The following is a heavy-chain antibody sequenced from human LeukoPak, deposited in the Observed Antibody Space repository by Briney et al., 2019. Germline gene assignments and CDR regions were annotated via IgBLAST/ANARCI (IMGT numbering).Heavy chain of an antibody. CDR3: ARLLTTWDHYYMDV. Sequence: GGSLRLSCAASGFTFSSYWMSWVRQAPGKGLEWVANIKQDGSEKYYVDSVKGRFTISRDNAKNSVYLQMNSLRDEDTAVYFCARLLTTWDHYYMDVWGKGTTVTVSS. D-gene: IGHD1-14*01. V-gene: IGHV3-7*01. CDR1: GFTFSSYW. J-gene: IGHJ6*03. CDR2: IKQDGSEK.